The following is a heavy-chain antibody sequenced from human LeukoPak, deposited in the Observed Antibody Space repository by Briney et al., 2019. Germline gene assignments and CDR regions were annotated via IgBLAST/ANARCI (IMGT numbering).Heavy chain of an antibody. Sequence: INWRSDEIGYADSVKGRFTISRDNAKNSLYLQMNSLETEDMGLYYCARDRRNSGSMRYWGQGTLVTVSS. CDR2: INWRSDEI. V-gene: IGHV3-9*03. J-gene: IGHJ4*02. D-gene: IGHD3-10*01. CDR3: ARDRRNSGSMRY.